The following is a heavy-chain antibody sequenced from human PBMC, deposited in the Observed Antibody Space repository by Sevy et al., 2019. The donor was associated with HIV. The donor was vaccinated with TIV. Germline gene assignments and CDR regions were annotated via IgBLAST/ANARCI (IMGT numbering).Heavy chain of an antibody. CDR1: GYTLTELS. CDR2: FDPEDGET. CDR3: ATETPTVTTWSYWYFDL. Sequence: ASVKVSCKVSGYTLTELSMHWVRQAPGKGLEWMGGFDPEDGETIYPQKFQGRVTMTEDTSTDTAYMELSSLRSEDTAVYYCATETPTVTTWSYWYFDLWGRGTLVTVSS. D-gene: IGHD4-17*01. J-gene: IGHJ2*01. V-gene: IGHV1-24*01.